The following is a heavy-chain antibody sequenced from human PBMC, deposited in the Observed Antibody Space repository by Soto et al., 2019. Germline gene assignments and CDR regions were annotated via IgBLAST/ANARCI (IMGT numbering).Heavy chain of an antibody. CDR1: GATFSSYA. J-gene: IGHJ4*02. Sequence: QVQLVQSGAEVKKPGSSVKVSCKASGATFSSYAISWVRQAAGQGLEWMGGIIPIFGTANYAQKFQGRVTITADESTSTAYMDLSSLRSEDTAVYYCARGVVPAANEEYYFDYWGQGTLVTVSS. D-gene: IGHD2-2*01. CDR3: ARGVVPAANEEYYFDY. V-gene: IGHV1-69*01. CDR2: IIPIFGTA.